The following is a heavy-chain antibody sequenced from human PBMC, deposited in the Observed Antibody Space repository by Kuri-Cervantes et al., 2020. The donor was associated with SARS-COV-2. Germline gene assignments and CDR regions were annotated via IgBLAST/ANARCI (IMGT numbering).Heavy chain of an antibody. Sequence: ASVKVSCKASGYTFTSYGISWVRQAPGQGLEWMGWISGYNGNTKYAQKLQGRVTMTTDTSTSTAYMELRSLRSDDTAVYYCAKEYPIVVVPAENNWFDPWGQGTLVTVSS. D-gene: IGHD2-2*01. J-gene: IGHJ5*02. CDR1: GYTFTSYG. V-gene: IGHV1-18*01. CDR2: ISGYNGNT. CDR3: AKEYPIVVVPAENNWFDP.